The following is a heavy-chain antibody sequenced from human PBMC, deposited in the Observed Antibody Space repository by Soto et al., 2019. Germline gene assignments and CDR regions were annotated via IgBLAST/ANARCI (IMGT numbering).Heavy chain of an antibody. Sequence: QITLKESGPTLVKPTQTLTLTCTFSGFSLSTSGMGVAWIRQPPEKALEWLAVIYWTDDKRYSPSLKSRLTSTKDTSKNQVVLTMTDMDPVDTATYYCAHRKSSYYGSENTYYYGMDVWGQGTTVTVSS. CDR1: GFSLSTSGMG. CDR2: IYWTDDK. CDR3: AHRKSSYYGSENTYYYGMDV. V-gene: IGHV2-5*01. J-gene: IGHJ6*02. D-gene: IGHD3-10*01.